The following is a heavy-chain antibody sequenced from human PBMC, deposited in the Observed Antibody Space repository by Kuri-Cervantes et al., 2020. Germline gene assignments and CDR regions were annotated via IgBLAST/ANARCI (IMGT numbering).Heavy chain of an antibody. D-gene: IGHD6-13*01. Sequence: GESLKISCAASGFTFSTYTMNWVRQAPGKGLEWVSSISSSSGNIYYADLVKGRFTISRDNAKKSLYLQMNSLRAEDTALYYCARGPSQAAADWYFDLWGRGTLVTVSS. CDR3: ARGPSQAAADWYFDL. V-gene: IGHV3-21*01. CDR2: ISSSSGNI. J-gene: IGHJ2*01. CDR1: GFTFSTYT.